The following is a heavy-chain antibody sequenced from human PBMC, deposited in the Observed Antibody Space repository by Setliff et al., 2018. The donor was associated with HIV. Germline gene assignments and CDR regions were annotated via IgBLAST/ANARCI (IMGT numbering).Heavy chain of an antibody. Sequence: GGSLRLSCTTSGFPFSRDWIHWVRQAPGKGLVWVPRINYDGTGTTYADSVKGRFTISRDDARNTVYLQMNSLRAEDTAVYYCARDLPLSGREGEFDYWGQGTQVTVSS. CDR1: GFPFSRDW. CDR3: ARDLPLSGREGEFDY. J-gene: IGHJ4*02. D-gene: IGHD6-19*01. V-gene: IGHV3-74*01. CDR2: INYDGTGT.